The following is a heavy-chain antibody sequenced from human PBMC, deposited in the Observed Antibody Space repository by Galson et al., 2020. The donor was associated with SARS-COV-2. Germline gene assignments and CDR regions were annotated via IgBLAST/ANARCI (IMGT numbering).Heavy chain of an antibody. V-gene: IGHV4-34*01. CDR2: ITHSGST. Sequence: SETLSLTCAVYGGSFSDYYWSWIRQSPGKGLEWIGEITHSGSTKSSPSLKSRVTIAVDKSTNQFSLQLTSMTAAVTAVYYCAMSRQDVTMIVVAMTGYYHYMDVWSKGTTVTISS. CDR1: GGSFSDYY. D-gene: IGHD3-22*01. J-gene: IGHJ6*03. CDR3: AMSRQDVTMIVVAMTGYYHYMDV.